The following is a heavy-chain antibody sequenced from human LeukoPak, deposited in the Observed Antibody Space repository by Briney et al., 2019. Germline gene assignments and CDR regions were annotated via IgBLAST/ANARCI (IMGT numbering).Heavy chain of an antibody. CDR2: INQDGSAK. CDR1: GFTFSSYW. CDR3: ARDGVAVAGLFDY. Sequence: GGSLRLSCAASGFTFSSYWMTWVRQAPGKGLEWVANINQDGSAKYYEDSVKGRFTLSRDNAWNSLYLQVNSLRAEDTAVYYCARDGVAVAGLFDYWGQGTLVTVSS. D-gene: IGHD6-19*01. J-gene: IGHJ4*02. V-gene: IGHV3-7*01.